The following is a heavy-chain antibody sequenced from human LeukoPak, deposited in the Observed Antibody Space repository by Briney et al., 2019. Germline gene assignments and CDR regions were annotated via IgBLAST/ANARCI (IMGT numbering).Heavy chain of an antibody. Sequence: GGSLRLPCAASGFTFSSYAMSWVRHAPGKGLEWVSGIRGSGDNTYYADSVKGRFTISRDNSKNTLYVQVNSLGTEDTAAYYCAKGSYYDSSGSFYFDYWGQGTLVTVSS. J-gene: IGHJ4*02. CDR1: GFTFSSYA. D-gene: IGHD3-22*01. V-gene: IGHV3-23*01. CDR2: IRGSGDNT. CDR3: AKGSYYDSSGSFYFDY.